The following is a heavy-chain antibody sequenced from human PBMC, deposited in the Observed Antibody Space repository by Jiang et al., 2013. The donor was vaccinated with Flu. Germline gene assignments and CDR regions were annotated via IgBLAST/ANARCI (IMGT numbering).Heavy chain of an antibody. CDR3: ARNYGSSVFYSAFDI. CDR1: GYSFTSYW. D-gene: IGHD3-22*01. V-gene: IGHV5-51*01. J-gene: IGHJ3*02. CDR2: IYPGDSDT. Sequence: GAEVKKPGESLKLSCKGSGYSFTSYWIGWVRQMPGKGLEWMGIIYPGDSDTRYSPSFQGQVSISADKSISTAYLQWSSLKASDTAMYYCARNYGSSVFYSAFDIWGQGTMVTVSS.